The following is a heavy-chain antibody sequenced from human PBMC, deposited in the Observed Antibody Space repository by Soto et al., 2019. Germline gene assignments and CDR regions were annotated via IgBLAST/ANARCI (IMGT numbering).Heavy chain of an antibody. V-gene: IGHV4-4*07. D-gene: IGHD1-26*01. Sequence: QVQLQESGPGLVKPSETVSLTCNVSGGSMSKYYWSWIRQPAGKGLEWIGRVYTSGSTNYNPSLKSRVTMSIDTSNNHFSLKLNSVTAADTAVYYCARTVGAAYYFDFWGQGTLVTVSS. CDR2: VYTSGST. J-gene: IGHJ4*02. CDR1: GGSMSKYY. CDR3: ARTVGAAYYFDF.